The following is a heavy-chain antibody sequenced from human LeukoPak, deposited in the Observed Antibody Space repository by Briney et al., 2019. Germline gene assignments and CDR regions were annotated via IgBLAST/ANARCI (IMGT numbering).Heavy chain of an antibody. CDR1: GFTVSSNY. D-gene: IGHD4-11*01. Sequence: QPGGSLRLSCAASGFTVSSNYMSWVRHAPGKGLEWVSVIYSGGATYYADPVKGRFTISRHNSKNTLYLQINSLRPEDPAGYYVASMGPTGYFYRLDGLGQGATVTVS. V-gene: IGHV3-53*04. CDR3: ASMGPTGYFYRLDG. CDR2: IYSGGAT. J-gene: IGHJ6*01.